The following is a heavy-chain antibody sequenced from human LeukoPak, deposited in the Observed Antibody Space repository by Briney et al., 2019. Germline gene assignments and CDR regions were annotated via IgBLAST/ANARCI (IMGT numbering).Heavy chain of an antibody. CDR1: GYTFTDYY. D-gene: IGHD3-9*01. V-gene: IGHV1-2*02. J-gene: IGHJ4*02. CDR3: ARDRGSRNILTGYFDY. CDR2: INPNSGDT. Sequence: GASVKVSCKTSGYTFTDYYMFWLRQAPGQGLEWVGWINPNSGDTHYAQKFQGRVTMTRDTSISTAYMELSRLISDDTAVYYCARDRGSRNILTGYFDYWGQGTLVTVSS.